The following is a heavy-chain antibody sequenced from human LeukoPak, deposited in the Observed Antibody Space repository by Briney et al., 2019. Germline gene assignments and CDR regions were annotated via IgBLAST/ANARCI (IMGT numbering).Heavy chain of an antibody. J-gene: IGHJ2*01. V-gene: IGHV4-59*01. CDR1: GGPISSYY. D-gene: IGHD2-2*01. CDR2: IYYSGST. CDR3: ARDGSGSDIVVVPAATRPHWYFDL. Sequence: SQTLSLTCTVSGGPISSYYWSWIRQPPGKGLEWIGYIYYSGSTNYNPSLKSRVTISVDTSKNQFSLKLSSVTAADTAVYYCARDGSGSDIVVVPAATRPHWYFDLWGRGTLVTVSS.